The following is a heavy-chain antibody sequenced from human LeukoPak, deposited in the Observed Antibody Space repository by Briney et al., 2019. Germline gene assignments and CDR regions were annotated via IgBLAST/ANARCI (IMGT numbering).Heavy chain of an antibody. J-gene: IGHJ4*02. CDR3: AKDFRPTILRGCSDY. CDR2: ISGSGGNT. CDR1: GFTFSNYA. Sequence: GGSLRLSCAASGFTFSNYAMSWVRQAPGKGLEWVSSISGSGGNTYYADSVKGRFTISRDSSKNTLYLQMNTLRAEDTAVYYCAKDFRPTILRGCSDYWGQGTLVTVSS. V-gene: IGHV3-23*01. D-gene: IGHD5-24*01.